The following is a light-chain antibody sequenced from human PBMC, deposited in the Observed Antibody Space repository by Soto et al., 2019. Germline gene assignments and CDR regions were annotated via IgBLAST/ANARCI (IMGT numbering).Light chain of an antibody. CDR2: GAS. J-gene: IGKJ1*01. CDR1: QSVTSNY. CDR3: QRYGGPSWT. Sequence: EIVLTQSPGTLSLSPGERATISCRASQSVTSNYLAWYQQKPGQAPRLLIFGASSRASGIPDKFSGSGSGKDFTLSISRLEPDDFAVYYCQRYGGPSWTFGQGTRVEIK. V-gene: IGKV3-20*01.